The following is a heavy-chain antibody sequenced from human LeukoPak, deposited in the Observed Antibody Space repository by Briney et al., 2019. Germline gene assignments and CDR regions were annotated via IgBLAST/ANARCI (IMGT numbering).Heavy chain of an antibody. CDR3: ARQTEPDYKTSGWYFDL. J-gene: IGHJ2*01. D-gene: IGHD1-14*01. V-gene: IGHV4-59*08. CDR2: IYYSGST. CDR1: GGSISSYY. Sequence: SEILSLTCTVSGGSISSYYWSWNRQPPGKGLEWIGYIYYSGSTNYNPSLESRVTISVDTSKNQFSLKLSSVTAADTAVYYCARQTEPDYKTSGWYFDLWGRGTLVTVSS.